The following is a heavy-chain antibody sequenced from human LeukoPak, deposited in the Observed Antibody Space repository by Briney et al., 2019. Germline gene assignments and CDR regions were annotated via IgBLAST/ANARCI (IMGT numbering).Heavy chain of an antibody. D-gene: IGHD1-7*01. CDR3: VRDRELNY. Sequence: SETLSLTCAVYGGSFGGYYWSWIRQPPGKGLEWIGEINHSGSTNYNPSLKSRVTISVDTSKNQFSLKLTSVTAADTAVYYCVRDRELNYWGQGTLVTVSS. J-gene: IGHJ4*02. CDR1: GGSFGGYY. CDR2: INHSGST. V-gene: IGHV4-34*01.